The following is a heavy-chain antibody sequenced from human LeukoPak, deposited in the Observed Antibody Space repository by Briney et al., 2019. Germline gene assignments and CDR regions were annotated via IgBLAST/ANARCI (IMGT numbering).Heavy chain of an antibody. CDR3: ARHRAYSSSSPFDY. Sequence: SETLSLTRSVSGGSLSSLYWSWIRQPPGKGLEWIGYIYYTGSTNYNPPLKSRVTIFVDMTKNQFSLRLSSVAAADTALYYCARHRAYSSSSPFDYWGQGTLVTVSS. D-gene: IGHD6-6*01. CDR2: IYYTGST. V-gene: IGHV4-59*08. J-gene: IGHJ4*02. CDR1: GGSLSSLY.